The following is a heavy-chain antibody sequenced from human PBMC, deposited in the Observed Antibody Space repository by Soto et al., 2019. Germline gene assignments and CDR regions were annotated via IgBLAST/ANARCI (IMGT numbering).Heavy chain of an antibody. D-gene: IGHD3-16*01. J-gene: IGHJ6*02. CDR2: ISPYNDYT. Sequence: QVQLAQSANEVKKPGASVRVSCKAAGYTFIRYGIAWVRQAPGQGLEWMGWISPYNDYTVYAQKFQGRVSMTADTSTRTVYMNLRGLISDDTAVYYCARGGYYDNSWGKLSHYGLVVWGQGTSVSVSS. CDR3: ARGGYYDNSWGKLSHYGLVV. V-gene: IGHV1-18*01. CDR1: GYTFIRYG.